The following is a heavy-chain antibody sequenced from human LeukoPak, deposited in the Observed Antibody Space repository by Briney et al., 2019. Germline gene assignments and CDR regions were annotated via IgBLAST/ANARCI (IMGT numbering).Heavy chain of an antibody. CDR3: ARDALYYGFWSGYYTDDAFDI. CDR2: ISSSSSTI. V-gene: IGHV3-48*02. D-gene: IGHD3-3*01. Sequence: GGSLRLSCAASGFTFSSYRMNWVRQAPGKGLEWVSYISSSSSTIYYADSVKGRFTISRDNAKNSLYLQMNSLRDEDTAVYYCARDALYYGFWSGYYTDDAFDIWGQGTMVTVSS. J-gene: IGHJ3*02. CDR1: GFTFSSYR.